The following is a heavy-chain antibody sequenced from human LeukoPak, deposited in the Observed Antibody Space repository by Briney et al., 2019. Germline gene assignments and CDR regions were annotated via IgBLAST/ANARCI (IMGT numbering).Heavy chain of an antibody. CDR3: ATDSQWLVPFTY. CDR2: FDPEDGET. D-gene: IGHD6-19*01. J-gene: IGHJ4*02. Sequence: ASVKVSCKVSGYTLTELSMHWVRQAPGKGLEWMGGFDPEDGETIYAQKFQGRVTMTEDTSTDTAYMELSSLRSEDTAVYYCATDSQWLVPFTYWGQGTLVNVSS. CDR1: GYTLTELS. V-gene: IGHV1-24*01.